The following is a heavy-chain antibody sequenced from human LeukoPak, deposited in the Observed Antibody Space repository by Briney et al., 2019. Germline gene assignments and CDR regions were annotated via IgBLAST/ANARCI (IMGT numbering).Heavy chain of an antibody. CDR2: INPNSGGT. V-gene: IGHV1-2*02. Sequence: GALVKVSCKASGYTFTGYYMHWVRQAPGQGLEWMGWINPNSGGTNYAQKFQGRVTMTRDTSISTAYMELSRLRSDDTAVYYCARERSDFWSGYSANPLFDYWGQGTLVTVSS. D-gene: IGHD3-3*01. CDR3: ARERSDFWSGYSANPLFDY. J-gene: IGHJ4*02. CDR1: GYTFTGYY.